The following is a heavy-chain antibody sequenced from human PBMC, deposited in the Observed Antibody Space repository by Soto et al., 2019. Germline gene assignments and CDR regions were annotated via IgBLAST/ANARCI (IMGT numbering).Heavy chain of an antibody. CDR1: GFSFSTYW. CDR2: IKDDGGET. D-gene: IGHD3-16*01. V-gene: IGHV3-7*03. CDR3: AKGGHIDF. Sequence: EVQLVESGGGLVQPGGPLRLSCAASGFSFSTYWMSWVRQAPGKGLEWVANIKDDGGETYYVDSVKGRFTISRDNAKTSLFLQMNSLRAEDTAVYYCAKGGHIDFCGQGTLVTVSS. J-gene: IGHJ4*02.